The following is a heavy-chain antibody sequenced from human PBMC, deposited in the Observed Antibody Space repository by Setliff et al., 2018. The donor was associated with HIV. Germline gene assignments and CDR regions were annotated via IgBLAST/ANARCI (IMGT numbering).Heavy chain of an antibody. CDR1: GGSISSGGYS. CDR3: ARSTYYYGSGKGSGWFDP. Sequence: PSETLSLTCAVSGGSISSGGYSWSWIRQPPGKGLEWIGYIYHSGSTYYNPSLKSRVTISIDRSKNQFSLKLSSVTAADTAVYCCARSTYYYGSGKGSGWFDPWGQGTRVTVSS. V-gene: IGHV4-30-2*01. J-gene: IGHJ5*02. CDR2: IYHSGST. D-gene: IGHD3-10*01.